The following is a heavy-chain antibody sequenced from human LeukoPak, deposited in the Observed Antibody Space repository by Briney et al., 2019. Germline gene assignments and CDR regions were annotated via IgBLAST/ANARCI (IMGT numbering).Heavy chain of an antibody. CDR1: GGSISSSSYY. V-gene: IGHV4-39*07. D-gene: IGHD7-27*01. CDR2: IYYSGST. J-gene: IGHJ4*02. Sequence: SSETLSLTCTVSGGSISSSSYYWGWIRQPPGKGLEWIGSIYYSGSTYYNPSLRSRVTISLEMSKRQFSLNLTSVTAADTAVYYCASNTGTVFDYWGQGALVTVSS. CDR3: ASNTGTVFDY.